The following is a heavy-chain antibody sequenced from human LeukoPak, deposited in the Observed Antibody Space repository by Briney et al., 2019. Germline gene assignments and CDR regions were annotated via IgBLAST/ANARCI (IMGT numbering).Heavy chain of an antibody. CDR3: ARDRRKYNYDSGGYPPY. Sequence: GGSLRLSCVASGFTFSSYEMNWVRQAPGKGLEWVSYISSSGTTTFYADSVKGRFTISRDNAKNSLYLQMNSLRAEDTAVYYCARDRRKYNYDSGGYPPYWGQGTLVTVSS. V-gene: IGHV3-48*03. J-gene: IGHJ4*02. CDR1: GFTFSSYE. CDR2: ISSSGTTT. D-gene: IGHD3-22*01.